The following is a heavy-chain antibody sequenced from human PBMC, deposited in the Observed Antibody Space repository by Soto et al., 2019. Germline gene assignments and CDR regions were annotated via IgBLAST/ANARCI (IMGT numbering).Heavy chain of an antibody. CDR3: AKDGADIVVVPAPYYYYYGMDV. V-gene: IGHV3-30*18. J-gene: IGHJ6*02. CDR1: GFTFSSYG. D-gene: IGHD2-2*01. Sequence: QVQLVESGGGVVQPGRSLRLSCAASGFTFSSYGMHWVRQAPGKGLEWVAVISYDGSNKYYADSVKGRFTISRDNSNNTLYLQMTSLRAEDTAVYYCAKDGADIVVVPAPYYYYYGMDVWGQGTTVTVSS. CDR2: ISYDGSNK.